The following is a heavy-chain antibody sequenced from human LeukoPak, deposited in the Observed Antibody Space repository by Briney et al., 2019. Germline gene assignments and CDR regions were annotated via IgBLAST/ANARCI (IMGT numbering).Heavy chain of an antibody. CDR1: GGSFSGYY. D-gene: IGHD3-10*01. CDR3: AREYYGSGRIDY. CDR2: ISHSGST. V-gene: IGHV4-34*01. Sequence: SETLSLTCAVYGGSFSGYYWSWIRQPPGKGLEWIGEISHSGSTNYNPSLKSRVTISVDTSKNQFSLKLSSVTAADTAVYYCAREYYGSGRIDYWGQGTLVTVSS. J-gene: IGHJ4*02.